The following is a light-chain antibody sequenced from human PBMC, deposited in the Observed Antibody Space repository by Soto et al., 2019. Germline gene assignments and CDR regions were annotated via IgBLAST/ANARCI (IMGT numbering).Light chain of an antibody. J-gene: IGKJ5*01. V-gene: IGKV3-11*01. CDR1: QSVSSY. CDR3: QQRSNWPKDLT. Sequence: EIVLTQSPATLSLSPGERATLSCRASQSVSSYLAWYQQKPGLAPRLLIYDASNRATGIPARFSGSGSGTDFTLTISSLEPEDFAVYYCQQRSNWPKDLTFGQGTRLEIK. CDR2: DAS.